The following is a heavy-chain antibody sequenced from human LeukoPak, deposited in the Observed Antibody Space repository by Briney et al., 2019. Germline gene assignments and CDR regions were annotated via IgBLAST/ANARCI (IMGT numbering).Heavy chain of an antibody. CDR1: GGYISSYS. V-gene: IGHV4-4*07. D-gene: IGHD4-23*01. CDR2: FYTSGTT. CDR3: ARTVVTLDWYFDL. Sequence: PSETLSPTCSVSGGYISSYSWNWIQQPAGKGLEWIGRFYTSGTTNYNPSLKSRVTMSIDTSKNQVSLKMRSVTAADTAVYYCARTVVTLDWYFDLWGRGTLVSVSS. J-gene: IGHJ2*01.